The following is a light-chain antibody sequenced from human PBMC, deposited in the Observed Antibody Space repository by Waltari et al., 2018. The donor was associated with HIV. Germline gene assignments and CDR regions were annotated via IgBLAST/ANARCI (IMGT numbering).Light chain of an antibody. CDR3: ASRDDSLNGPV. CDR2: SNH. CDR1: SSNIGGNT. V-gene: IGLV1-44*01. J-gene: IGLJ2*01. Sequence: QSVLTQPPSASATPGQRVTISCSGSSSNIGGNTVNWYQHLPGTAPKLLIYSNHQRPSGVPDRFSGSKSGTSASLAISGLQSEDEADYYCASRDDSLNGPVFGRGTKLTVL.